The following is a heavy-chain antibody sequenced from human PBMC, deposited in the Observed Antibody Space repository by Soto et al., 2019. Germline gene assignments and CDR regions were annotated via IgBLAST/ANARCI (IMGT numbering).Heavy chain of an antibody. J-gene: IGHJ2*01. V-gene: IGHV3-30-3*01. Sequence: QVQLVESGGGVVQPGRSLRLSCAASGFTFSSYAMHWVRQAPGKGLEWVAVISYDGSNKYYADSVKGRFTISRDNSKNXLYLQMNGRRAEDTAVYYCARPLWRDDYNGGYFDLWGRGTLVTVSS. CDR3: ARPLWRDDYNGGYFDL. CDR1: GFTFSSYA. CDR2: ISYDGSNK. D-gene: IGHD4-4*01.